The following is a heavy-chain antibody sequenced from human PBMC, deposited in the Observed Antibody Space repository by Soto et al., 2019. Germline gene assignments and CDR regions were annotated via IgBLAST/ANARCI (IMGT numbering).Heavy chain of an antibody. CDR2: ISYDGGDF. D-gene: IGHD3-10*01. CDR3: AKDFGAWSDS. J-gene: IGHJ5*01. V-gene: IGHV3-30*18. CDR1: GFAFSTYG. Sequence: GGSMRLSCAASGFAFSTYGMHWVRQAPGKGLEWVALISYDGGDFYYADSVKGRFTISRDNSKHTLSLQMDSLRVEDTAVYYCAKDFGAWSDSWGQGTLVTVSS.